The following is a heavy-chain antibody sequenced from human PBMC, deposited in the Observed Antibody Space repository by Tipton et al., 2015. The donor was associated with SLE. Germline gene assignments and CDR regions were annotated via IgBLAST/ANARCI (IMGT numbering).Heavy chain of an antibody. Sequence: SLRLSCAASGFTFDDYAMHWVRQAPGKGLEWVAVISYDGSNKYYADSVKGRFTISRDNSKNTLYLQMNSLRAEDTAVYYCAAELLNAFDIWGQGTMVTVSS. CDR3: AAELLNAFDI. CDR2: ISYDGSNK. D-gene: IGHD3-10*01. J-gene: IGHJ3*02. CDR1: GFTFDDYA. V-gene: IGHV3-30*04.